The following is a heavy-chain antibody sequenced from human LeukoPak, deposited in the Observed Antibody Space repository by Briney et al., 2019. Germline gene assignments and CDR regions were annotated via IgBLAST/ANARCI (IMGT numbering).Heavy chain of an antibody. CDR2: ISSSSSYI. CDR1: GVTFSGYS. Sequence: GGSLRLSCAASGVTFSGYSMNWVRQAPGKGLEWVSSISSSSSYIYYADSVKGRFTISRDNAKSSVYLQMNSLRAEDTAVYYCARGGFNWNDPIDYWGQGTLVTVSS. CDR3: ARGGFNWNDPIDY. V-gene: IGHV3-21*01. J-gene: IGHJ4*02. D-gene: IGHD1-20*01.